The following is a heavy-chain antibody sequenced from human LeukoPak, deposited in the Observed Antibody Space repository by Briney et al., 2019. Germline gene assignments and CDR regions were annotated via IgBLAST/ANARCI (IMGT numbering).Heavy chain of an antibody. V-gene: IGHV3-21*01. D-gene: IGHD4-17*01. J-gene: IGHJ4*02. Sequence: GGSLRLSCAASGFTFSSYSMNWLRQAPGKGLEWVSSISSSSSYIYYADSVKRRFTISRDNAKNSLYLQMNSLRAEDTAVYYCARDLSGDYFSGYWGQGTLVTVSS. CDR3: ARDLSGDYFSGY. CDR2: ISSSSSYI. CDR1: GFTFSSYS.